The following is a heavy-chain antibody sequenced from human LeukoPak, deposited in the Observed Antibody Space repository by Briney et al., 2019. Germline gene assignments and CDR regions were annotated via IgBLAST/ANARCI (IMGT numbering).Heavy chain of an antibody. Sequence: MASETLSLTCTVSGGSISSSTYYWAWIRQPPGKGLEWIGSVYYSGSTYYNPSLKSRVTISVDTSKNQFSLKLSSATAPDTAMYYCARRGLGNYLDYWGQGTLVTVSS. V-gene: IGHV4-39*01. D-gene: IGHD6-6*01. J-gene: IGHJ4*02. CDR2: VYYSGST. CDR1: GGSISSSTYY. CDR3: ARRGLGNYLDY.